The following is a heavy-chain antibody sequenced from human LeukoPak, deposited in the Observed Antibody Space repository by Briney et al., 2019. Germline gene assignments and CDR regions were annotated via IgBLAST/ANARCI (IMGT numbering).Heavy chain of an antibody. V-gene: IGHV1-2*02. Sequence: ASVKVSCKASGYTFKSYYMHWVRQAPGQGLEWMGWINPNTGVTNYAQKFQGRVTLTRDTSIITAYMELTRLRSDDTAMYYCARDRTTVTTGYYGMDVWGQGTTLTVSS. CDR2: INPNTGVT. CDR1: GYTFKSYY. J-gene: IGHJ6*02. CDR3: ARDRTTVTTGYYGMDV. D-gene: IGHD4-17*01.